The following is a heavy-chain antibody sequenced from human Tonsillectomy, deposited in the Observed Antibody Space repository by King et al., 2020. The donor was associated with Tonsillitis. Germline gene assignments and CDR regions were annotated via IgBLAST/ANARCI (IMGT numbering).Heavy chain of an antibody. Sequence: VQLVESGGDLVQPGGSLRLSCAASGFRFSSYVIHWVRQAPGKGLEWVSGIRGSGDNTYYADSVRGRFTISRDNPKDTLYLQMNSLRPDDTAVYYCAKDRGFPMAAADFWGQGTTVVVSS. CDR1: GFRFSSYV. CDR2: IRGSGDNT. CDR3: AKDRGFPMAAADF. D-gene: IGHD6-13*01. J-gene: IGHJ4*02. V-gene: IGHV3-23*04.